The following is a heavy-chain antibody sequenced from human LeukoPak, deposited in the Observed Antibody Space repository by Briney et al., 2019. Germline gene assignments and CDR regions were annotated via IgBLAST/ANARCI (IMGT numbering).Heavy chain of an antibody. CDR2: IYGGGST. CDR1: GFIVSSNY. V-gene: IGHV3-53*01. Sequence: GGSLRLSCAASGFIVSSNYMSWVRQAPGKGLEWVSIIYGGGSTYYADSVKGRFTISRDNSKNTLYLQLNSLRAEDTAVYYCAGGRDGYSYYFDCWGQGTLVTVSS. D-gene: IGHD5-24*01. J-gene: IGHJ4*02. CDR3: AGGRDGYSYYFDC.